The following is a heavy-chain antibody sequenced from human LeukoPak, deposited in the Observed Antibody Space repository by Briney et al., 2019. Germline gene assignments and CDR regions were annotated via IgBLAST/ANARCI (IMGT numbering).Heavy chain of an antibody. V-gene: IGHV3-7*01. D-gene: IGHD2-8*01. CDR2: INHNGNVN. CDR1: GFTFSSYW. CDR3: AREFDCTNGVCYYDT. J-gene: IGHJ5*02. Sequence: GGSLRLSCAASGFTFSSYWMNWARQAPGKGLEWVASINHNGNVNYYVDSVKGRFTISRDNAKNSLYLQMNSLRAEDTAVYYCAREFDCTNGVCYYDTWGQGTLVTVSS.